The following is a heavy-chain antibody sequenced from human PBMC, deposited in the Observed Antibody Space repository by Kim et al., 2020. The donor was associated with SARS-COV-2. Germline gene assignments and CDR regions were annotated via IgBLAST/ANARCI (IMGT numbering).Heavy chain of an antibody. CDR1: GFTFSSYE. J-gene: IGHJ3*02. Sequence: GGSLRLSCAASGFTFSSYEMNWVRQAPGKGLEWVSYISSSGSTIYYADSVKGRFTISRDNAKNSLYLQMNSLRAEDTAVYYCASGYSSGWYRELAFDIWGQGTMVTVSS. CDR2: ISSSGSTI. V-gene: IGHV3-48*03. D-gene: IGHD6-19*01. CDR3: ASGYSSGWYRELAFDI.